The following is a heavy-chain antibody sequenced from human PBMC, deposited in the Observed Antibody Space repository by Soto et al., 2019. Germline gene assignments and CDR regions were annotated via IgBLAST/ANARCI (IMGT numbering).Heavy chain of an antibody. Sequence: QVQLVQSGAEVKKPGASVKVSCKTSGGNFSSNAIRWLRQAPGQGLEWMGGIMHSFGTVNYAQKFQGRVTITADKSTRTAYMELSSLRSEDTAVYYCARRERSIAAAGWNYYGMDVWGQGTTVTVSS. CDR1: GGNFSSNA. CDR2: IMHSFGTV. J-gene: IGHJ6*02. D-gene: IGHD6-13*01. V-gene: IGHV1-69*06. CDR3: ARRERSIAAAGWNYYGMDV.